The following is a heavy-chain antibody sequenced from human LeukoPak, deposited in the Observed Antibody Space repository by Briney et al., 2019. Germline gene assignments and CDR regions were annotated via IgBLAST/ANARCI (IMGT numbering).Heavy chain of an antibody. D-gene: IGHD4-23*01. Sequence: ASVKVSCKASGYTFTSHHINWVRQAAGQGLEWMGWMNPNSGNIVYAQKFQGRVTMTWDTSISTAYMELSSLRSEGTAVYYCARGGRNYGGNPHSRLLEYYYYYYMDVWGKGTTVTVSS. V-gene: IGHV1-8*01. J-gene: IGHJ6*03. CDR3: ARGGRNYGGNPHSRLLEYYYYYYMDV. CDR1: GYTFTSHH. CDR2: MNPNSGNI.